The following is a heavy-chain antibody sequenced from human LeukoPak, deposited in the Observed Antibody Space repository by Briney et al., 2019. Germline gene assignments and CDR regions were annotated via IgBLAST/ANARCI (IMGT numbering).Heavy chain of an antibody. CDR3: AGDYGDYYFDY. J-gene: IGHJ4*02. Sequence: SETLSLTCTVSGGSINSTSNYWGWIRQPPGKGLEWIGSIYYSGSTSYNPSLKSRVTISVDTSKNQFSLKLSSVTAADTAVYFCAGDYGDYYFDYWGQGTLVTVSS. D-gene: IGHD4-17*01. CDR1: GGSINSTSNY. CDR2: IYYSGST. V-gene: IGHV4-39*07.